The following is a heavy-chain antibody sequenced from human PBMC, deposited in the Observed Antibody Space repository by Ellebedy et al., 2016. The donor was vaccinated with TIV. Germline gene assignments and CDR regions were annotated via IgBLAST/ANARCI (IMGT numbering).Heavy chain of an antibody. CDR2: IYYSGSA. CDR1: GGSISNSDYY. V-gene: IGHV4-39*06. Sequence: MPSETLSLTCTVSGGSISNSDYYWNWIRQPPGKGLVGIGSIYYSGSAYYNPSPKSRVTVSVDTSKNQFPLNLSSVTAADTAVYYCARDPALPRGRFDPWGQGTLVTVSS. J-gene: IGHJ5*02. CDR3: ARDPALPRGRFDP.